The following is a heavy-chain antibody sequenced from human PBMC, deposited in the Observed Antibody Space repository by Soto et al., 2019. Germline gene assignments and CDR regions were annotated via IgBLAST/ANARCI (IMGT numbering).Heavy chain of an antibody. CDR1: GGSISSYY. Sequence: SETLSLTCTVSGGSISSYYWSWIRQPPGKGLEWIGYIYYSGSTNYNPSLKSRVTISVDTSKNQFSLKLSSVTAADTAVYYCARDADYGDFFDYWGQGTLVTVSS. J-gene: IGHJ4*02. CDR2: IYYSGST. D-gene: IGHD4-17*01. CDR3: ARDADYGDFFDY. V-gene: IGHV4-59*01.